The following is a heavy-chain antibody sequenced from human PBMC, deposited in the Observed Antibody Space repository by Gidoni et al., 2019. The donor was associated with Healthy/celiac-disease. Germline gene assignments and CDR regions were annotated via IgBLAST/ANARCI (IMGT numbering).Heavy chain of an antibody. V-gene: IGHV4-61*02. J-gene: IGHJ4*02. CDR1: GGSISSGSYY. Sequence: QVQLQESGPGLVKPSQTLSLPCTVSGGSISSGSYYWSWIRQPAGKGLEWIGRIYTSGSTNYNPSLKSRVTISVDTSKNQFSLKLSSVTAADTAVYYCARFSPSGPPDYWGQGTLVTVSS. CDR3: ARFSPSGPPDY. CDR2: IYTSGST.